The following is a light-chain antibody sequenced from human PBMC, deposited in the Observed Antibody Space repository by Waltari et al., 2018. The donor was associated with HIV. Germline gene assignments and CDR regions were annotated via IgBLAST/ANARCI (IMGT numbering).Light chain of an antibody. Sequence: FMLTQPHSVSESPAKTVTISCTRSSGSIASNYVQWYQHRPCSAPLPVIYEDNERPAAVPDRFSGSIDGSSNSACLSIFGLRTDDEADYYCQSYDRSDHGHVVFGGETKLTVL. V-gene: IGLV6-57*04. CDR2: EDN. CDR1: SGSIASNY. CDR3: QSYDRSDHGHVV. J-gene: IGLJ2*01.